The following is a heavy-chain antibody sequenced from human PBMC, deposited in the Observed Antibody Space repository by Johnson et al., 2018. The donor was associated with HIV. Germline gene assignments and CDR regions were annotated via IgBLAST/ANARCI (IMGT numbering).Heavy chain of an antibody. CDR3: AKGVRGSSCYYAFDI. J-gene: IGHJ3*02. V-gene: IGHV3-23*01. Sequence: DSVKGRFTISRDNSKNTLYLQMSSLRADDTAVYYCAKGVRGSSCYYAFDIWGQGTMVTVS. D-gene: IGHD6-6*01.